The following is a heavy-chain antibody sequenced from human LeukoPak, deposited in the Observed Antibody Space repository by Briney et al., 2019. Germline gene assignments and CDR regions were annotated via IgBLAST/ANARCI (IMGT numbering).Heavy chain of an antibody. CDR2: IDGDGSTT. CDR1: GFTFSTYW. D-gene: IGHD2-15*01. V-gene: IGHV3-74*03. CDR3: ARDAHVVVVAAGLDV. Sequence: PGGSLRLSCTASGFTFSTYWINWVRQSPGKGLVWVALIDGDGSTTTHADSVKGRFTISRDNAKNSLYLQMNSLRAEDTAVYYCARDAHVVVVAAGLDVWGQGTTVTVSS. J-gene: IGHJ6*02.